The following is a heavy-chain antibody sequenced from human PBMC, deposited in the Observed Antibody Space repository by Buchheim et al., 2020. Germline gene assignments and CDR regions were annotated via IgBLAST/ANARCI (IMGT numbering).Heavy chain of an antibody. V-gene: IGHV1-46*03. CDR3: ASPRYYYGSGSSNHYYYGMDV. CDR1: GYTFTSYY. CDR2: INPSGGST. D-gene: IGHD3-10*01. J-gene: IGHJ6*02. Sequence: QVQLVQSGAEVKKPGASEKVSCKASGYTFTSYYMHWVRQAPGQGLEWMGIINPSGGSTSYAQKFQGRVTMTRDTSTSTVYMELSSLRSEDTAVYYCASPRYYYGSGSSNHYYYGMDVWGQGTT.